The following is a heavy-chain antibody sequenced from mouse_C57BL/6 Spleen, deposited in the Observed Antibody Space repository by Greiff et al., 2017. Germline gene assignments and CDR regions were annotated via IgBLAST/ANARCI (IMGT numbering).Heavy chain of an antibody. J-gene: IGHJ2*01. D-gene: IGHD2-4*01. V-gene: IGHV1-69*01. CDR3: AKSDYDENFDY. CDR2: IDPSDSYT. CDR1: GHTFTSYW. Sequence: QVQLQQPGAELVMPGASVKLSCKASGHTFTSYWMHWVKQRPGQGLEWIGEIDPSDSYTNYNQKFKGKSTLTVDKSSSTAYMQLSSLTSEDSAVYYCAKSDYDENFDYWGQGTTRTVSS.